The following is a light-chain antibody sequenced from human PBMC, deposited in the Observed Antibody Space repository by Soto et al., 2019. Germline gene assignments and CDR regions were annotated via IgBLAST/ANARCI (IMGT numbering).Light chain of an antibody. Sequence: EVVLTQSPGTLSLSPGERVTLSCRASQSVASSYLAWYQQKPGRAPRLLFYSASSRATGIPDRFSGSGSVTDFTLTISRLEPEDFAVYYCHHFGSLPETFGQGT. V-gene: IGKV3-20*01. CDR3: HHFGSLPET. CDR2: SAS. CDR1: QSVASSY. J-gene: IGKJ1*01.